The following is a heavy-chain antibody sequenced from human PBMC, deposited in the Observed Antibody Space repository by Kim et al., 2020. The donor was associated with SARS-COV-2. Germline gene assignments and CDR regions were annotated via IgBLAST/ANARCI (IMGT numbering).Heavy chain of an antibody. CDR1: GYTFTSYA. V-gene: IGHV1-3*01. CDR3: VRVGFPRGATYFDY. D-gene: IGHD1-26*01. Sequence: ASVKVSCKASGYTFTSYAMHWVRQAPGQRLEWMGWINAGNGNTKYSQKFQGRVTITRDTSASTAYMELSSLRSEDTAVYYCVRVGFPRGATYFDYWGQGTLVTVSS. CDR2: INAGNGNT. J-gene: IGHJ4*02.